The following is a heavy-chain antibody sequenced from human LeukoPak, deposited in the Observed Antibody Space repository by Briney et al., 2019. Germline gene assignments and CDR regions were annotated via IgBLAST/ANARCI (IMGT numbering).Heavy chain of an antibody. CDR3: ARDQGNSWTYFDY. V-gene: IGHV3-48*04. D-gene: IGHD6-13*01. J-gene: IGHJ4*02. CDR2: ISGSSTTI. CDR1: GFTFSSYR. Sequence: GGSLRLSCAASGFTFSSYRMNWVRQAPGEGLEWVSYISGSSTTIYYADSVKGRSTISRDNAKNSLYLQMDSLRAEDTAVYYCARDQGNSWTYFDYWGQGTLVTVSS.